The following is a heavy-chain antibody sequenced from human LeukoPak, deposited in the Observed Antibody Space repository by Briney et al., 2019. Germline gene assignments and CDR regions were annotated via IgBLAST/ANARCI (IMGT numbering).Heavy chain of an antibody. Sequence: GASVKVSCKASGGTFSSYAISWVRQAPGQGLEWMGWISAYNGNTNYAQKLQGRVTMTTDTSTSTAYMELRSLRSDDTAVYYCARDRVYYDSSGYYDYYGMDVWGQGTTVTVSS. D-gene: IGHD3-22*01. CDR2: ISAYNGNT. CDR1: GGTFSSYA. J-gene: IGHJ6*02. V-gene: IGHV1-18*01. CDR3: ARDRVYYDSSGYYDYYGMDV.